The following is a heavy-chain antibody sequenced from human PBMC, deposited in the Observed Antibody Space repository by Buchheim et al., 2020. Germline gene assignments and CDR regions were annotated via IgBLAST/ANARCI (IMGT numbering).Heavy chain of an antibody. V-gene: IGHV3-30*18. CDR3: ANGEYYDFWSGYFMDY. CDR1: GFTFSSYG. J-gene: IGHJ4*02. Sequence: QVQLVESGGGVVQPGRSLRLSCAASGFTFSSYGMHWVRQAPGKGLEWVAVISYDGSNTYYADSVKGRFTISRDNSTNTLYLQMNSLRAEDTAVYYCANGEYYDFWSGYFMDYWGQGTL. CDR2: ISYDGSNT. D-gene: IGHD3-3*01.